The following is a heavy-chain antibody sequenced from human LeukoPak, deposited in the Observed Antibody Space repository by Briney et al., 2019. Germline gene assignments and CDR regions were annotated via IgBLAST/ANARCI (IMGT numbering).Heavy chain of an antibody. V-gene: IGHV4-30-4*01. Sequence: SETLSLTCTVSGGSISSGDYYWSWIRQPPGKGLEWIGYIYYSGSTYYNPSLKSRVTISVDTSKNQFSLKLSSVTAADTAVYYCARDRDYGDYDGPYYYYGMDVWGQGTTVTVSS. D-gene: IGHD4-17*01. CDR1: GGSISSGDYY. CDR2: IYYSGST. CDR3: ARDRDYGDYDGPYYYYGMDV. J-gene: IGHJ6*02.